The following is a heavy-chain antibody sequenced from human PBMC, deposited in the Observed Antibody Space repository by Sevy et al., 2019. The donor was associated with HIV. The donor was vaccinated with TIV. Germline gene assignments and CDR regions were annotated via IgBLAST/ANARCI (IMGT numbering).Heavy chain of an antibody. CDR1: GFSFRRHG. CDR3: AKSRGRYDGSSWIYYSYVMDV. V-gene: IGHV3-30*18. Sequence: GGSLRLSCGASGFSFRRHGMHWARQAPGKGLEWVAVISNDGSDKQYAYSVKGRFTISRDNSKETLYLEMNNLRIEDTGVYYCAKSRGRYDGSSWIYYSYVMDVWGQGTTATVSS. D-gene: IGHD6-13*01. CDR2: ISNDGSDK. J-gene: IGHJ6*02.